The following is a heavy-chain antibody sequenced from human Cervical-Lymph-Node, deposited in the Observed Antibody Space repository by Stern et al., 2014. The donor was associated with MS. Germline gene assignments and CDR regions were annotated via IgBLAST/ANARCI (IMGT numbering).Heavy chain of an antibody. Sequence: VQLVESGAEVKKPGSSVKVSCKASGGTFSSYAISWVRQAPGQGLEWMGGIIPIFGPASYAQKFQGRVTITADESTSTAYMELSSLRSEDTAVYYCARGAQLWLREGYFDYWGQGTLVTVSS. J-gene: IGHJ4*02. CDR3: ARGAQLWLREGYFDY. CDR2: IIPIFGPA. CDR1: GGTFSSYA. D-gene: IGHD5-18*01. V-gene: IGHV1-69*01.